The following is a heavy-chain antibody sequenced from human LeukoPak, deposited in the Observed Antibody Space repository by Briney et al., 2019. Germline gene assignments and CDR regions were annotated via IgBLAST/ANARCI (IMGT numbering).Heavy chain of an antibody. CDR2: IYPGDSDT. CDR3: ARRTTYGSGTQNFDY. CDR1: GYGFTSYW. Sequence: GESLQISCKGSGYGFTSYWIGWVRPMPGKGLEWMGIIYPGDSDTRYSPSFQGQVTISADKSISTAYLQWSSLKASDTAMYYCARRTTYGSGTQNFDYWGQGTLVTVSS. J-gene: IGHJ4*02. D-gene: IGHD3-10*01. V-gene: IGHV5-51*01.